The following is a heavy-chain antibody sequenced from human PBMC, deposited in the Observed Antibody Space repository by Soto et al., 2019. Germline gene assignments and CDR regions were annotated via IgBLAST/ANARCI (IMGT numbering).Heavy chain of an antibody. CDR2: IYSGGST. J-gene: IGHJ4*02. V-gene: IGHV3-53*01. D-gene: IGHD3-22*01. Sequence: EVQLVESGGGLIQPGGSLRLSCAASGFTVSSNYMSWVRQAPGKGLEWVSVIYSGGSTYYADSVKGRFTISRDNSKNTLYHQMNSLRAEDTAVYYCASTPTSYDSNYWGRGTLVTVSS. CDR1: GFTVSSNY. CDR3: ASTPTSYDSNY.